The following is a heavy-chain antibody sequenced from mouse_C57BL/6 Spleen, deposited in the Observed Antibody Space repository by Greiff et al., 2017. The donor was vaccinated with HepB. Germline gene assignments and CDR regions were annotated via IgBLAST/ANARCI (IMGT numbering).Heavy chain of an antibody. D-gene: IGHD1-1*01. V-gene: IGHV8-12*01. J-gene: IGHJ2*01. CDR1: GFSLSTSGMC. CDR2: IYWDDDK. CDR3: ARSGGGSSYFDY. Sequence: QVTLKVCGPGILQSSQTLSLTCSFSGFSLSTSGMCVSWIRQPSGKGLEWLARIYWDDDKRYNPSLKSWRTISKDTSRNQVFLKITSVDTADTATYYCARSGGGSSYFDYWGQGTTLTVSS.